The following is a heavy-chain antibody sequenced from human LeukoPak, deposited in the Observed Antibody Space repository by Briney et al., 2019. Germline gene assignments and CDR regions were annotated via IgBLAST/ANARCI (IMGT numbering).Heavy chain of an antibody. J-gene: IGHJ4*02. CDR3: SRSYNAGWYVHPFES. CDR1: DDSINSRNYY. D-gene: IGHD6-19*01. CDR2: VYYSGST. Sequence: SETLSLTCTVSDDSINSRNYYWGWIRQTPGKGLEWIGSVYYSGSTYSSPSLKGRVSISLDRSKNHFSLRLNSITAADTAVYYCSRSYNAGWYVHPFESWGQGTLVTVSS. V-gene: IGHV4-39*07.